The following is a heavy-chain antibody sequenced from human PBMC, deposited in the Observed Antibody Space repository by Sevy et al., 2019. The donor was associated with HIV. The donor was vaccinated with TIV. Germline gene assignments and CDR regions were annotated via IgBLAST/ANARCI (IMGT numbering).Heavy chain of an antibody. CDR2: INPSGGST. V-gene: IGHV1-46*01. J-gene: IGHJ4*02. Sequence: ASVKVSCKASGYSFTSYYIHWVRQAPGQGLEWMGIINPSGGSTTYAQKFQGRVTTTRDTSTRTFSMELSGLRSDDTALYYCARDNPPDYWGLGTLVTVSS. CDR3: ARDNPPDY. CDR1: GYSFTSYY.